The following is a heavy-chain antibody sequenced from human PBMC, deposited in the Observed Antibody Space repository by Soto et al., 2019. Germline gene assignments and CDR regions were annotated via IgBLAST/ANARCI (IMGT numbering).Heavy chain of an antibody. Sequence: SETLSLTCTVSGGSISSYYWCWIRQPPGKGLEWIGCVYYSGSAYYNPSLKRRVTVSVDTSKKQFSLKLSSVTAADTAVYYCASASADIVVVVAATPLAAFDVWGQGTMVTVSS. CDR2: VYYSGSA. V-gene: IGHV4-59*08. J-gene: IGHJ3*01. D-gene: IGHD2-15*01. CDR3: ASASADIVVVVAATPLAAFDV. CDR1: GGSISSYY.